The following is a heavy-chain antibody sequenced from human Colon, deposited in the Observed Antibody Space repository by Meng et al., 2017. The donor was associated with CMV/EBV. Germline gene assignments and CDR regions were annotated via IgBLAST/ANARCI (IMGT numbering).Heavy chain of an antibody. CDR2: IIPIFGTA. CDR1: GGTFSSYA. Sequence: SVKVSCKASGGTFSSYAISWVRQAPGQGLEWMGGIIPIFGTANYAQKFQGRVTITRDTSTSTVYMELSSLTSDDTAVYYCARARAAGLRGAPNWFDPRGQGTLVTVSS. V-gene: IGHV1-69*05. D-gene: IGHD3-10*01. CDR3: ARARAAGLRGAPNWFDP. J-gene: IGHJ5*02.